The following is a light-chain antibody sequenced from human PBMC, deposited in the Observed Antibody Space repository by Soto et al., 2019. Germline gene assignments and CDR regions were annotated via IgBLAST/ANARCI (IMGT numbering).Light chain of an antibody. J-gene: IGKJ4*01. Sequence: IVLTQSPATLSLSPGERATLSCRASQSVSSYLAWYQQKPGQAPRLLIYDASNRATGIPARFSGSGSGTDFTLTIGSLEPEDFAVYYCQQRSNWPPGLTFGGGTKVEIK. CDR1: QSVSSY. CDR2: DAS. CDR3: QQRSNWPPGLT. V-gene: IGKV3-11*01.